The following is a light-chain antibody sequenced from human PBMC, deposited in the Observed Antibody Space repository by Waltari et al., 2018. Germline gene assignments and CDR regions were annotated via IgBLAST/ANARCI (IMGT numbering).Light chain of an antibody. J-gene: IGKJ4*01. CDR3: QQYNDWPPT. CDR2: GAS. CDR1: QRFGSN. V-gene: IGKV3-15*01. Sequence: PAPPCRASQRFGSNLAWYQLKPGQAPRLLLSGASTRATGIPARFSGSGSGTEFTLTISSLQSEDFAVYYCQQYNDWPPTFGGGTKVEIK.